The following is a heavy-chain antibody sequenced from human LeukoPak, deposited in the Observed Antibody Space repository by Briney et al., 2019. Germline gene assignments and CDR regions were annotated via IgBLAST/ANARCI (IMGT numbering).Heavy chain of an antibody. CDR1: GGSFSDYY. CDR3: ARVQVGTENYYYYYMDV. V-gene: IGHV4-34*01. CDR2: INHRGIT. Sequence: SETLSLTCAVFGGSFSDYYWTWIRQSPEKGLEWIGEINHRGITKYNPSLKSRVTTSVDTSKNQFSLKLSSVTAADTAVYYCARVQVGTENYYYYYMDVWGKGTTVTVSS. J-gene: IGHJ6*03. D-gene: IGHD1-1*01.